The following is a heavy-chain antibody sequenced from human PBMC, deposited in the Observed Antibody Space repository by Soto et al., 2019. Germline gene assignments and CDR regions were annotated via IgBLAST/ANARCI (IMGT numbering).Heavy chain of an antibody. J-gene: IGHJ4*02. CDR1: GFSITNTW. CDR3: NSYPDFWGGHTPL. CDR2: VKSKADGGTA. Sequence: EVQLVESGGGLVQPGGSLRLSCAASGFSITNTWMHWVRQAPGKGLEWVGRVKSKADGGTADYAAPVKGRFTVSRDDSKNTPYLQMHSLKMEETAVYYCNSYPDFWGGHTPLWGQGTLVTVSS. V-gene: IGHV3-15*07. D-gene: IGHD3-3*01.